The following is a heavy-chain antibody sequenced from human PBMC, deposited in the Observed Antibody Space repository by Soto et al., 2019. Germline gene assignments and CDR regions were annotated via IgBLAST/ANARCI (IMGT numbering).Heavy chain of an antibody. J-gene: IGHJ5*02. D-gene: IGHD5-12*01. CDR1: GGSISSGDYY. Sequence: QVQLQESGPGLVKPSQTLSLTCTVSGGSISSGDYYWSWIRQPPGKGLEWIGYIYYSGSTYYNPSLQSRVTISVDTSKNQFSLKLSSVTAADTAVYYCARDRGQWLPYNWFDPWGQGTLVTVSS. V-gene: IGHV4-30-4*01. CDR3: ARDRGQWLPYNWFDP. CDR2: IYYSGST.